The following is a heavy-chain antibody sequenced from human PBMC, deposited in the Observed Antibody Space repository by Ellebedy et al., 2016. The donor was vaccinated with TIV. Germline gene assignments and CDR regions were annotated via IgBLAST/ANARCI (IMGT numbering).Heavy chain of an antibody. CDR1: GGTFSSYA. V-gene: IGHV1-69*13. J-gene: IGHJ4*02. D-gene: IGHD6-13*01. CDR2: IIPLFGTA. Sequence: ASVKVSCKASGGTFSSYAISWVRQAPGQGLEWMGGIIPLFGTADYAQKFQGRVTVTADESTSTAYMELTSLRSEDTAVYYCARVPSRYSSYWFYFDYWGQGTLVTASS. CDR3: ARVPSRYSSYWFYFDY.